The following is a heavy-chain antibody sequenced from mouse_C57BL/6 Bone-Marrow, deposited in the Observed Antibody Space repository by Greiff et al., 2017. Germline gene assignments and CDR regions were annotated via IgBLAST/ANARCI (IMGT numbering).Heavy chain of an antibody. CDR1: GYTFTSYT. CDR3: ARLGYYYGFDY. J-gene: IGHJ2*01. CDR2: INPSSGYT. D-gene: IGHD1-1*01. Sequence: VQLQQSGAELARPGASVKMSCKASGYTFTSYTMHWVKQRPGQGLEWIGYINPSSGYTKYNQKFNDKATLTANKSSSTAYMQLSSLTSEDSAAYYCARLGYYYGFDYWGQGATLTVST. V-gene: IGHV1-4*01.